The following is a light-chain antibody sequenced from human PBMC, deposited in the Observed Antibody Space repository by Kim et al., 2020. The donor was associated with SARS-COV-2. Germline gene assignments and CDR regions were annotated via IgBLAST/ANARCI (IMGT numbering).Light chain of an antibody. J-gene: IGLJ2*01. CDR3: SSYAGSNNLV. Sequence: GPSVTSPCTGTSRDVAGYNYVSWYQQHPGKAPKLMIYEVTKRPSGVPDRFSGSKSGNTASLTVSGLQAEDEADYYCSSYAGSNNLVFGGGTQLTVL. CDR2: EVT. CDR1: SRDVAGYNY. V-gene: IGLV2-8*01.